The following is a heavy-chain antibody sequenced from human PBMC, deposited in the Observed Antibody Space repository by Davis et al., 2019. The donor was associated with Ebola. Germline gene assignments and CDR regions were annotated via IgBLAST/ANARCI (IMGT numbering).Heavy chain of an antibody. Sequence: PSETLSLTCTVSGGSIRTYYWSWIRQPPGKGLEWIGYIYYSGSTNYNPSLKSRVTISVDTSKNQFSLKLSSVTAADTAVYYCARGSYDGFDYWGQGTLVTVSS. CDR1: GGSIRTYY. CDR3: ARGSYDGFDY. D-gene: IGHD5-12*01. J-gene: IGHJ4*02. V-gene: IGHV4-59*01. CDR2: IYYSGST.